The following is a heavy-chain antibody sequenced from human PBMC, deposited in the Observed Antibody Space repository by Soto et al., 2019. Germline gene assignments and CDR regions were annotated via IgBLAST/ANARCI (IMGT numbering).Heavy chain of an antibody. D-gene: IGHD2-21*02. Sequence: RASVKVSCKASGYTFTSYYMHWVRQAPGQGLEWMGIINPSGGSTSYAQKFQGRVTMTRDTSTSTVYMELSSLRSEDTAVYYCARWGRLGCVGYCYSIQPLGYCGQRPRVTVSS. CDR1: GYTFTSYY. J-gene: IGHJ4*02. CDR2: INPSGGST. CDR3: ARWGRLGCVGYCYSIQPLGY. V-gene: IGHV1-46*01.